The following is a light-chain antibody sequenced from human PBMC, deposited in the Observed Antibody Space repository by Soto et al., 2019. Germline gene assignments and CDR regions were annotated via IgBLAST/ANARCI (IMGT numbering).Light chain of an antibody. CDR1: SSDVRSYNL. J-gene: IGLJ2*01. Sequence: QSVLTQPASVSGSPGQSITISCTGTSSDVRSYNLVSWYQQHPGKAPKLMIYEGSKRPSGVSNRFSGSKSGNTASLTISGLQAEDEADYYCCSYAGSSTDVVFGGGTKVTVL. CDR2: EGS. CDR3: CSYAGSSTDVV. V-gene: IGLV2-23*01.